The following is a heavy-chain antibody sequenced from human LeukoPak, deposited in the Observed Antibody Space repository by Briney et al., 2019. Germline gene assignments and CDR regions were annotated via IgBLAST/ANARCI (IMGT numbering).Heavy chain of an antibody. J-gene: IGHJ5*02. CDR3: AKEPREYCSSTSCPNWIDP. V-gene: IGHV3-23*01. CDR2: ISASGGTT. D-gene: IGHD2-2*01. Sequence: GGSLRLSCAASGFTFSSYAMSWVRQAPGKGLEWVSAISASGGTTYYADSVKGRFTISRDNSKNTLYLQMSSLRAEDTAVHYCAKEPREYCSSTSCPNWIDPWGQGTLVTVSS. CDR1: GFTFSSYA.